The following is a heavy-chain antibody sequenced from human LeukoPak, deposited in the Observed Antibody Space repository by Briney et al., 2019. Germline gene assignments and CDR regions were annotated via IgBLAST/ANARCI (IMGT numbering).Heavy chain of an antibody. Sequence: RGSLRLSCAASGFTFSSYAMSWVRQAPGKGLEWVSAISGSGGSTYYADSVKGRFTISRDNSKNTLYLQMNSLRAEDTAVYYCANGNSRYYYDSSGYYPQAFDIWGQGTMVTVSS. D-gene: IGHD3-22*01. V-gene: IGHV3-23*01. J-gene: IGHJ3*02. CDR2: ISGSGGST. CDR1: GFTFSSYA. CDR3: ANGNSRYYYDSSGYYPQAFDI.